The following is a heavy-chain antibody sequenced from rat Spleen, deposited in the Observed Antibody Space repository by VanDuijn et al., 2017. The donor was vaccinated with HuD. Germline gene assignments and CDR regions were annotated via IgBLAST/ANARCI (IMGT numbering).Heavy chain of an antibody. J-gene: IGHJ2*01. V-gene: IGHV5-58*01. Sequence: EVQLVETGGGLVQPGKSLKLSCVASGFTFSSYWMYWIRQAPGKGLEWISSISIGGGNTYYRDSVKGRFSISRDDAKSTLYLQMNSLRSEDTATYYCTTDRLGADYFDYWGQGVMVTVSS. D-gene: IGHD5-1*01. CDR2: ISIGGGNT. CDR3: TTDRLGADYFDY. CDR1: GFTFSSYW.